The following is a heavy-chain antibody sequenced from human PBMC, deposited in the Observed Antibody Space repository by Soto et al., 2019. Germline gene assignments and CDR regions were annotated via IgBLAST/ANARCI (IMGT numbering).Heavy chain of an antibody. CDR3: ARQVFGNYGAVGCFDP. V-gene: IGHV4-39*01. J-gene: IGHJ5*02. CDR2: TYYSGNT. CDR1: GGSISTTTYF. Sequence: QLQLQESGPGLVKPSETLSLTCTVSGGSISTTTYFWGWIRQPPGKGLEWLGSTYYSGNTYYNASLTSRVTMSVDTSRNQLSPKLSSVTAADTAVYYCARQVFGNYGAVGCFDPWGQGTLVTVSS. D-gene: IGHD3-10*01.